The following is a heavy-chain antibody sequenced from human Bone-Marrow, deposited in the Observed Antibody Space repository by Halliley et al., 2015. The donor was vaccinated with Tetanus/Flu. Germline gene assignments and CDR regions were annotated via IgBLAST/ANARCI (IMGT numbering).Heavy chain of an antibody. CDR1: GFTFGSYW. D-gene: IGHD1-7*01. CDR2: INEAGTEK. CDR3: ARKWNRDYPVYYYFGLDV. J-gene: IGHJ6*02. V-gene: IGHV3-7*03. Sequence: SLRLSCAASGFTFGSYWMSWVRQAPGKGLEWVANINEAGTEKHYVDSVRGRFTISRDNPKKSLYLEMNSLRAEDTAVYYCARKWNRDYPVYYYFGLDVWGQGTTVTVSS.